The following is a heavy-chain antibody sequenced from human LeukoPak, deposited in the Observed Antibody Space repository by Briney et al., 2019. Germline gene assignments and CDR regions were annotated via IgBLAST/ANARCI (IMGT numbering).Heavy chain of an antibody. V-gene: IGHV1-8*01. Sequence: ASVKVSCKASGYAFTNYNIDWARQATGEGLEWMGWINPKNGNTGSPQRFQGRVTMTRDTSITTAYMELSSLNSDDTAIYYCTVAKEGNAFDIWGQGTTVTVSS. D-gene: IGHD5-12*01. CDR2: INPKNGNT. CDR3: TVAKEGNAFDI. CDR1: GYAFTNYN. J-gene: IGHJ3*02.